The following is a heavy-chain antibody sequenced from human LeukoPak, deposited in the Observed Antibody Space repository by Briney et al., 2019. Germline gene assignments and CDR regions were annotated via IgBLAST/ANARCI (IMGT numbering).Heavy chain of an antibody. CDR1: GFTFSSYG. V-gene: IGHV3-33*01. CDR2: IWYDGSNK. D-gene: IGHD3-9*01. J-gene: IGHJ4*02. CDR3: ARDLLAGQFGY. Sequence: GGSLRLSCAASGFTFSSYGMHWVRQAPGKGLEWVAVIWYDGSNKYYADSVKGRFTISRDNSKNTLYLQMNSLRAEDTAVYYCARDLLAGQFGYWGQGTLVTVSS.